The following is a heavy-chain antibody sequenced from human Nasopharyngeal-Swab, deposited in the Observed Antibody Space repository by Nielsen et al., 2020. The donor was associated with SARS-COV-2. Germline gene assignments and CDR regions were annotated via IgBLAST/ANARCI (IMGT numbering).Heavy chain of an antibody. CDR2: IKSKTDGGTT. Sequence: GESLKISCAASGFTFSNAWMSWVRQAPGKGLEWVGRIKSKTDGGTTDYAAPVKRRFTISRDDSKNTLYLQMNSLKTEDTAVYYCTTESPLLYYGMDVWGQGTTVTVSS. CDR3: TTESPLLYYGMDV. J-gene: IGHJ6*02. D-gene: IGHD2-15*01. CDR1: GFTFSNAW. V-gene: IGHV3-15*01.